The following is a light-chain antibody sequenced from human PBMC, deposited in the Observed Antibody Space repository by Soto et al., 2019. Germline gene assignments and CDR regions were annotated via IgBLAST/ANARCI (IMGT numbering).Light chain of an antibody. CDR2: GAS. V-gene: IGKV3-15*01. J-gene: IGKJ1*01. CDR1: HSVSGN. CDR3: QRYDNCPGK. Sequence: EIVMTQSPATLCVSPGERATLCCRASHSVSGNLAWYQQKPGQAPRLFIYGASTRATGIPARFRGSGAGTEFRLTVGSLQSKDFAVFDCQRYDNCPGKCGQGTKVEIK.